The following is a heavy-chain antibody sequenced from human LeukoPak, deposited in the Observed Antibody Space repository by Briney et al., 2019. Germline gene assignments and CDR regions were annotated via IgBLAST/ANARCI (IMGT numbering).Heavy chain of an antibody. D-gene: IGHD6-13*01. V-gene: IGHV4-4*07. J-gene: IGHJ4*02. CDR3: ARVTGYVMEDYFDY. CDR2: IYTSGST. Sequence: SETLSLTCTVSGASISRYYWSWIRQPAGEGLEWIGRIYTSGSTNYNPSLKSRVTISVDTSKNQFSLRLSSVTAADTAVYYCARVTGYVMEDYFDYWGQGTLVTVSS. CDR1: GASISRYY.